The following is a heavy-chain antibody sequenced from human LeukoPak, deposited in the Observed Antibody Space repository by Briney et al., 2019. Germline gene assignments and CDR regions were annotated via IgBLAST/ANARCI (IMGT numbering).Heavy chain of an antibody. CDR1: GFIFSSYG. CDR3: AKDDAYLQYDD. Sequence: GGSLRLSCAASGFIFSSYGMSWVRQAPGKGLEWVSAISGSGGSTYYADSVKGRFTVSRDNSKNMVFLQMNSLRAEDTAIYYCAKDDAYLQYDDWGQGTLVTVSS. D-gene: IGHD5-24*01. J-gene: IGHJ4*02. CDR2: ISGSGGST. V-gene: IGHV3-23*01.